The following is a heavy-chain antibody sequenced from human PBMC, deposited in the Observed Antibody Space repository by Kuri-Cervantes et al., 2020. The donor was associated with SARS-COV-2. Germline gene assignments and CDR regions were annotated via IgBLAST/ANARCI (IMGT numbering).Heavy chain of an antibody. D-gene: IGHD1-26*01. J-gene: IGHJ4*02. V-gene: IGHV4-59*01. CDR3: ATGSYYVAYDY. CDR2: LYYSGST. Sequence: SETLSLTCTVSGGSISTYYWSWIRQPPGKGLEWTGYLYYSGSTNYNPSLKSRVTISLDTPKNQFSLKLSSVTAADTAVYYCATGSYYVAYDYWGQGTLVTVSS. CDR1: GGSISTYY.